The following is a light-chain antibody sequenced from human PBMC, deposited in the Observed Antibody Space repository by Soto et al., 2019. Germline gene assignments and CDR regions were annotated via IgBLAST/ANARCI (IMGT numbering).Light chain of an antibody. Sequence: ETVMTQSPGTLSVSPGERATLSCRASQSVSSSLAWYQQKPGQAPRLLIYGTSTRANGLPARFSGSGSGTEFTLTISSLQSEDFAVYYCQQYNNWPLTFGGGTKV. CDR3: QQYNNWPLT. V-gene: IGKV3-15*01. CDR1: QSVSSS. CDR2: GTS. J-gene: IGKJ4*01.